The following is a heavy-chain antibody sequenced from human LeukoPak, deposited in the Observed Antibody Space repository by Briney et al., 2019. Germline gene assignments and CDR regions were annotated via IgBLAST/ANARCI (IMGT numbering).Heavy chain of an antibody. J-gene: IGHJ3*01. Sequence: PSETLSLTCTVSGGSMRSYYWNWIRQPPGKGLEWIGYIFYSGSTNYNPSLKSRVNISVDTSKNQFSLKMTSVTAAHTAVYYCARDKGYSSGWYVQSDAFDLWGQGTMVTVSS. D-gene: IGHD6-19*01. CDR3: ARDKGYSSGWYVQSDAFDL. V-gene: IGHV4-59*01. CDR2: IFYSGST. CDR1: GGSMRSYY.